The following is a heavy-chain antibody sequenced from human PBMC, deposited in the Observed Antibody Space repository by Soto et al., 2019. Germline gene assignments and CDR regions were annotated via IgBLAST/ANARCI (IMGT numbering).Heavy chain of an antibody. Sequence: QVQLVQSGAEVTRPGASVKVSCKASGYSFISHYIHWVRQAPGQGLEWMGFINPSGGSATLAQKFQGRVTMTRDTSTTPVYMELSSLRSEDAAVYYCATDYLSSKLSLSYFDFWGQGTLVTVSS. D-gene: IGHD2-2*01. CDR3: ATDYLSSKLSLSYFDF. CDR2: INPSGGSA. V-gene: IGHV1-46*01. CDR1: GYSFISHY. J-gene: IGHJ4*02.